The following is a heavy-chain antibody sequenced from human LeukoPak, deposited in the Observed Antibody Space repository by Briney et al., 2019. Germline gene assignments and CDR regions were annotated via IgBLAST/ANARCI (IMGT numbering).Heavy chain of an antibody. V-gene: IGHV4-59*01. CDR3: AREVVDYGGELDWFDA. D-gene: IGHD4-23*01. CDR1: GGSISSYF. J-gene: IGHJ5*02. CDR2: VYYSGST. Sequence: SETLSLTCTVSGGSISSYFWSWIRQPTGKGLEWLGYVYYSGSTNYNPSLKRRVTISVDKFNKKFSLKLTSVTAADTAVYYCAREVVDYGGELDWFDAWGQGTLVSVSS.